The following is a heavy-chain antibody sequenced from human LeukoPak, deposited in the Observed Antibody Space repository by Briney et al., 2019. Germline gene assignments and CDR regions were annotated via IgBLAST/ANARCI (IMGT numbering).Heavy chain of an antibody. V-gene: IGHV3-64*01. CDR3: AGRYTRRLNYYYYGMDV. CDR2: ISSNGGST. CDR1: GFTFSSYA. D-gene: IGHD2-2*01. J-gene: IGHJ6*02. Sequence: GGSLRLSCAASGFTFSSYAMHWVRQAPGKGLEYVSAISSNGGSTYYANSVKGRFTISRDNSKNTLYLQMGSLRAEDMAVYYCAGRYTRRLNYYYYGMDVWGQGTTVTVSS.